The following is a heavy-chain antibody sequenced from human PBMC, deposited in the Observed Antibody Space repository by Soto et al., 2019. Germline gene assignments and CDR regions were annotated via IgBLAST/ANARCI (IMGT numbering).Heavy chain of an antibody. D-gene: IGHD3-22*01. CDR2: IILPFGTP. Sequence: SVKVSCKASGTTFSNYAIGWVRQAPGQGLEWMGGIILPFGTPNYAQKFQGRVTITADESMTTAFMELRGLRSEDTAVYFCVRGPDYEGYFDYWGQGTLVAVSS. CDR3: VRGPDYEGYFDY. J-gene: IGHJ4*02. V-gene: IGHV1-69*13. CDR1: GTTFSNYA.